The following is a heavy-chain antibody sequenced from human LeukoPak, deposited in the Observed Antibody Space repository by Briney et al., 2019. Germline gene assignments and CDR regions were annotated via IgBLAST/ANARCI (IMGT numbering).Heavy chain of an antibody. D-gene: IGHD4-17*01. CDR1: GFTFSNAW. V-gene: IGHV3-15*01. J-gene: IGHJ4*02. Sequence: GGSLRLSCAASGFTFSNAWMSWVRQAPGKGLEWVGRIKSKTDGGTTDYAAPVKGRFTISRDDSKNTLYLQMNSLKTEDTAVYYCTKHDYGDYVFDYWGQGTLVTVSS. CDR3: TKHDYGDYVFDY. CDR2: IKSKTDGGTT.